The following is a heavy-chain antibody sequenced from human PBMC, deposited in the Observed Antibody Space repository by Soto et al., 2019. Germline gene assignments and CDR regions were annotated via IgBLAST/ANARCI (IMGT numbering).Heavy chain of an antibody. J-gene: IGHJ4*02. CDR1: GDSVSSNTAA. Sequence: SQTLSLTCAISGDSVSSNTAAWNWIRSSPSRGLEWLGRTYYRSNWRHDYAVSVKSRITVNPDTSKNHFSLQLNSVTPDDTAVYYCLRGVAGSGFDLWGQGNLVTVSS. CDR2: TYYRSNWRH. D-gene: IGHD6-19*01. CDR3: LRGVAGSGFDL. V-gene: IGHV6-1*01.